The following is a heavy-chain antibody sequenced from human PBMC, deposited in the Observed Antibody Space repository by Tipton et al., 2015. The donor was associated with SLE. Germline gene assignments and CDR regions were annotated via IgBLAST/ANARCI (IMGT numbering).Heavy chain of an antibody. V-gene: IGHV3-7*01. CDR2: IKQDGSEK. Sequence: SLRLSCAASGFTFSSYWMSWVRQAPGKGLEWVANIKQDGSEKYYVDSAKGRFTISRDNAKNSLYLQMNSLRAEDTAVYYCARLAVALYYYYGMDVWGQGTTVTVSS. D-gene: IGHD6-19*01. CDR1: GFTFSSYW. CDR3: ARLAVALYYYYGMDV. J-gene: IGHJ6*02.